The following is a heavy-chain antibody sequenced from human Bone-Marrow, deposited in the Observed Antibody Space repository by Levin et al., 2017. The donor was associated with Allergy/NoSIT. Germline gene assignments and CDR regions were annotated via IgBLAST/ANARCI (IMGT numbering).Heavy chain of an antibody. D-gene: IGHD3-10*01. Sequence: GGSLRLSCAASGFTFSSYWMHWVRQAPGEGLVWVSRIKTDGSGANYADSVRGRFTISRDNAKNTLYLQMNSLRAEDTAVYYCARDLISGSGSSTDWGRGTLVTVSS. CDR3: ARDLISGSGSSTD. CDR2: IKTDGSGA. J-gene: IGHJ4*02. V-gene: IGHV3-74*01. CDR1: GFTFSSYW.